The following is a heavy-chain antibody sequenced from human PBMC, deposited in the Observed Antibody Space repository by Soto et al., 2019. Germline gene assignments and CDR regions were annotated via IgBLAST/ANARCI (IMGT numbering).Heavy chain of an antibody. J-gene: IGHJ4*02. D-gene: IGHD3-9*01. CDR3: ARKQEGYYDILTGYPSFHFDY. CDR2: ISYDGST. V-gene: IGHV3-30*03. CDR1: GFTFSSYG. Sequence: GGSLRLSCAASGFTFSSYGMHWVRQAPGKGLEWVAVISYDGSTYYADSVKGRFTISRDNSKNTLYLQMNSLRAEDTAVYYCARKQEGYYDILTGYPSFHFDYWGQGTLVTVSS.